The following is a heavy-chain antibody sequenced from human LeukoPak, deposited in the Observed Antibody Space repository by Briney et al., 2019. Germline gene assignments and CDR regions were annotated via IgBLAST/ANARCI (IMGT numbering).Heavy chain of an antibody. V-gene: IGHV3-20*04. J-gene: IGHJ4*02. CDR3: ARHVVAVGFDY. Sequence: GGSLRLSCAASGFIFDDYGVAWVRQAPGKGLEWVSGINWNGASTGYADSVKGRFTISRDNANNSLYLQMNSLRAEDTAVYYCARHVVAVGFDYWGQGTLVTVSS. CDR2: INWNGAST. CDR1: GFIFDDYG. D-gene: IGHD3-22*01.